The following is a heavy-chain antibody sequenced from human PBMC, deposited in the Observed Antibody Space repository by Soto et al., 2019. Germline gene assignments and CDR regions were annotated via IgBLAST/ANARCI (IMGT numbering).Heavy chain of an antibody. CDR2: ISSSSSTI. CDR3: ARDDNVDTAMGHDAFDF. J-gene: IGHJ3*01. V-gene: IGHV3-48*02. CDR1: GFTFSSYS. D-gene: IGHD5-18*01. Sequence: GGSLRLSCAASGFTFSSYSMNWVRQAPGKGLEWVSYISSSSSTIYYADSVKGRFTISRDNAKNSLYLQMNSLRDEDTAVYYCARDDNVDTAMGHDAFDFWGQGTMVTVSS.